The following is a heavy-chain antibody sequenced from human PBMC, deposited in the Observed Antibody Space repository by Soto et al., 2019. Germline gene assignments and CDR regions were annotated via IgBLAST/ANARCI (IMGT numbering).Heavy chain of an antibody. CDR2: INPATGAA. V-gene: IGHV1-2*02. CDR1: GYPVTAYY. D-gene: IGHD3-3*01. J-gene: IGHJ3*02. CDR3: ARGGGVGVAGSAAFDM. Sequence: QLHLVQSGAVVKKPGASVTVSCSASGYPVTAYYMHWVRQAPGRGLEWMGGINPATGAAKYTQTFQGRGNLDRDTSTKTVLMEPSGLTSEDPAGFYCARGGGVGVAGSAAFDMWGQGTLVTVSS.